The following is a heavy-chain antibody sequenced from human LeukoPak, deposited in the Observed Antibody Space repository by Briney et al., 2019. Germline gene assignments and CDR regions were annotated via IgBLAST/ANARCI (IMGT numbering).Heavy chain of an antibody. V-gene: IGHV3-30*03. CDR2: ISYDGSNK. J-gene: IGHJ3*02. CDR1: GFTFSSYG. Sequence: GGSLRLSCAASGFTFSSYGMHWARQAPGKGLEWVAVISYDGSNKYYADSVKGRFTISRDNSKNTLYLQMNSLRAEDTAVYYCARDRYGGNSWFGAFDIWGQGTMVTVSS. CDR3: ARDRYGGNSWFGAFDI. D-gene: IGHD4-23*01.